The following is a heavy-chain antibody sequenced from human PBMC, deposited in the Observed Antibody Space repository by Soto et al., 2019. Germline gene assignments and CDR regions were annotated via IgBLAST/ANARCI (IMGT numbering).Heavy chain of an antibody. J-gene: IGHJ6*02. CDR1: GCMFTSYS. CDR2: IYPGDSDT. D-gene: IGHD3-16*01. CDR3: ARLPYDYVSTHVYYYYGMDV. Sequence: GESMKISDKGSGCMFTSYSGGWGRQTAGRGVWWMEIIYPGDSDTRDSPSFQGQVTISADKSISTAYLQWSSLKASDTAMYYCARLPYDYVSTHVYYYYGMDVWGQGTTVTVSS. V-gene: IGHV5-51*01.